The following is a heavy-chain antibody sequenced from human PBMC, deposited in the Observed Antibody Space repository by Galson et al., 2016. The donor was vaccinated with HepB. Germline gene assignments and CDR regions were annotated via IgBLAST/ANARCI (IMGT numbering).Heavy chain of an antibody. V-gene: IGHV1-69*05. CDR1: GGTFSSYA. CDR3: AGGIAVDPSANWFDP. D-gene: IGHD2-2*01. Sequence: SVKVSCKASGGTFSSYAISWVRQAPGQGLEWMGVIINLYGTANYALKFQVRVTITRDTSASTAYMELTSLTSEDTAVYYCAGGIAVDPSANWFDPWGQGSLVSVAS. J-gene: IGHJ5*02. CDR2: IINLYGTA.